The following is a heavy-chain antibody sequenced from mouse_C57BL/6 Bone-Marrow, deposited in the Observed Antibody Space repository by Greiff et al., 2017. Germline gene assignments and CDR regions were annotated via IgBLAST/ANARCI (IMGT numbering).Heavy chain of an antibody. CDR3: TRSLKYYGTNY. CDR1: GFNIKDYY. Sequence: VQLQQSGAELVKPGASVKLSCTASGFNIKDYYIHWVKQRTEQGLEWIGSIDPADGETKYAPKFQDKATITADTSSNTAYLQLISLTSEDTAVYYGTRSLKYYGTNYWGQGTTLTVSS. J-gene: IGHJ2*01. CDR2: IDPADGET. D-gene: IGHD1-1*01. V-gene: IGHV14-2*01.